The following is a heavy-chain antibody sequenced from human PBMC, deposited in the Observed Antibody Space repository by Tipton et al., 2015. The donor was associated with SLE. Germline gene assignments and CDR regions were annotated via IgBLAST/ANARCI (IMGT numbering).Heavy chain of an antibody. CDR3: ARVGDYYNSGSRVFDH. V-gene: IGHV4-38-2*02. J-gene: IGHJ4*02. D-gene: IGHD3-10*01. CDR2: FYHRGST. CDR1: GHSISSGFY. Sequence: LRLSCSVSGHSISSGFYWGWIRQSPGKGLEWIGNFYHRGSTYYNPSLKSRVTISIDTSNNQFSLRLTSVTAADTAVYFCARVGDYYNSGSRVFDHWGQGILVTVSS.